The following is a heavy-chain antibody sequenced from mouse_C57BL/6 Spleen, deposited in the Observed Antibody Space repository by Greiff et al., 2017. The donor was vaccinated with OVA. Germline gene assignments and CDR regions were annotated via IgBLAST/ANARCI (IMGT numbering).Heavy chain of an antibody. CDR2: IWSGGST. J-gene: IGHJ3*01. V-gene: IGHV2-2*01. D-gene: IGHD1-2*01. CDR1: GISLTSYG. CDR3: ARNRDYYGSAWFAY. Sequence: QVQLKQSGPGLVQPSQSLSITCTVSGISLTSYGVHWVRQSPGKGLEWLGVIWSGGSTDYNAAFISRLSISKDNSKSQVFFKMNSLQADDTAIYYCARNRDYYGSAWFAYWGQGTLVTVSA.